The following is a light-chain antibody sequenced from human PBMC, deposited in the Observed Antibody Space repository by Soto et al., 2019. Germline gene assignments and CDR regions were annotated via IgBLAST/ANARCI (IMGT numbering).Light chain of an antibody. J-gene: IGLJ1*01. Sequence: QSALTQPASVSGSPGQSITISCTGTSSDVGGYNYVPWYQQHPGKAPKLMIYEVSNRPSGVSSRFSGSKSGNTASLTISGLQAEDEADYYCSSYTSSSTLEYVFGTGT. CDR1: SSDVGGYNY. V-gene: IGLV2-14*01. CDR3: SSYTSSSTLEYV. CDR2: EVS.